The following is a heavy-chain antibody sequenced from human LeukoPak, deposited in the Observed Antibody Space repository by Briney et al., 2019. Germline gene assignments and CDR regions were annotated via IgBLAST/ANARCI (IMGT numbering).Heavy chain of an antibody. CDR2: ISYDGSNK. J-gene: IGHJ4*02. CDR3: ARSGGATAKVDY. V-gene: IGHV3-30*04. CDR1: GFTFSSYD. Sequence: PGRSLRLSCAASGFTFSSYDMHWLRQAPGKGLEWVAVISYDGSNKYYADSVKGRFTISRDNSKNTLYLQMNGLRAEDTAVYYCARSGGATAKVDYWGQGTLVTVSS. D-gene: IGHD1-26*01.